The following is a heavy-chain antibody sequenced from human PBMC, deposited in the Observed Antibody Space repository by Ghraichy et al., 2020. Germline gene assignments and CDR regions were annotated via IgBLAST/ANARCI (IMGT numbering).Heavy chain of an antibody. J-gene: IGHJ4*02. CDR3: AADRYYDSSGSFDY. CDR2: IYYSGST. Sequence: SETLFLTCTVSGGSISSSGDYWGWIRQPPGKGLEWIGSIYYSGSTYYNPSLESRVTISVDTSKNQFSLKLTSVTAADTAVYYCAADRYYDSSGSFDYWGQGTLVTVSS. V-gene: IGHV4-39*01. CDR1: GGSISSSGDY. D-gene: IGHD3-22*01.